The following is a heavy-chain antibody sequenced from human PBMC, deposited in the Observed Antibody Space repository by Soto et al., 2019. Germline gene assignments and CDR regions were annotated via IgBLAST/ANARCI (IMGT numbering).Heavy chain of an antibody. CDR3: AKDGSEDSSGWYKSYYYYGMDV. CDR2: ISYDGSNK. V-gene: IGHV3-30*18. D-gene: IGHD6-19*01. J-gene: IGHJ6*02. CDR1: GFTFSSYG. Sequence: PGGSLRLSCAASGFTFSSYGMHWVRQAPGKGLEWVAFISYDGSNKYYADSVKGRFTISRDNSKNTLYLQMNSLRAEDTAVYYCAKDGSEDSSGWYKSYYYYGMDVWGQGTTVTVSS.